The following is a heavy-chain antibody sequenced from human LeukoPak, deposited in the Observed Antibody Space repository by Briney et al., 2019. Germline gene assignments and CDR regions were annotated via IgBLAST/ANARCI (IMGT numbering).Heavy chain of an antibody. CDR2: IYYSGST. J-gene: IGHJ4*02. V-gene: IGHV4-59*01. Sequence: SETLSLTCTVSGGSISSYYWSWTRQPPGKGLEWIGYIYYSGSTNYNPSLKSRVTISVDTSKNQFSLKLSSVTAADTAVYYCARVSRSSSWSRGRGYFDYWGQGTLVTVSS. CDR3: ARVSRSSSWSRGRGYFDY. D-gene: IGHD6-13*01. CDR1: GGSISSYY.